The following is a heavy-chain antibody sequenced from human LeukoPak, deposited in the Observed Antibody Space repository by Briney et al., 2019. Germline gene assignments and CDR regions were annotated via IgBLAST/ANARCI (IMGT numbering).Heavy chain of an antibody. CDR1: GFKFDDYG. CDR3: AKTFQWYYMDV. Sequence: PGGSLRLSCTASGFKFDDYGMTWVRQAPGKGLEWVSAISGSGGSTYYADSVKGRFTISRDNSKNTLYLQMNSLRAGDTAVYYCAKTFQWYYMDVWGKGTTVTISS. J-gene: IGHJ6*03. CDR2: ISGSGGST. V-gene: IGHV3-23*01. D-gene: IGHD2-8*01.